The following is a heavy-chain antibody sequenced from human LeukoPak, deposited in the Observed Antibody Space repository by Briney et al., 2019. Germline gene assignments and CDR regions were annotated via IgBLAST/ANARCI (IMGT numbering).Heavy chain of an antibody. V-gene: IGHV4-31*03. Sequence: SETLSLTCTVSGGSISSGGYYWSWIRQHPGKGLEWIGYIYYSGSTYYNPSLKSRVTISVDTSKNQFSLKLSSVTAADTAVYYCAGDGGYSGYDWGYYFDYWGQGTLVTVSS. CDR1: GGSISSGGYY. CDR3: AGDGGYSGYDWGYYFDY. D-gene: IGHD5-12*01. J-gene: IGHJ4*02. CDR2: IYYSGST.